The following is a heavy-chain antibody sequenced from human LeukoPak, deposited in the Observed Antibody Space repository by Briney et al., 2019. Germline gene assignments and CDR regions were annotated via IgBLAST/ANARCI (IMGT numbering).Heavy chain of an antibody. D-gene: IGHD4-17*01. J-gene: IGHJ4*02. CDR1: GGTFSSYA. Sequence: ASVKVSCKASGGTFSSYAISWVRQVPGQGLEWMGWINTNTGNPTYAQGFTGRFVFSLDTSVSTAYLQISSLKAEDTAVYYCASGYYGDYGDYWGQGTLVTVSS. CDR2: INTNTGNP. CDR3: ASGYYGDYGDY. V-gene: IGHV7-4-1*02.